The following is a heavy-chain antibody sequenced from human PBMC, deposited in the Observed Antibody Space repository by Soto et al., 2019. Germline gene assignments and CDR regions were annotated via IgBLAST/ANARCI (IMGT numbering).Heavy chain of an antibody. CDR3: SRFIMVGGWFDPNYYPGMDV. CDR2: ISGYNGNT. D-gene: IGHD6-19*01. J-gene: IGHJ6*02. CDR1: GYTFSNYG. Sequence: QVQLVQSGAEVKKPGASVTVSCKTSGYTFSNYGINWVRQAPGQGLEWMGWISGYNGNTNYAQTAQGRVTMTTATSTGTVYMELRSLKSDDTAIYYCSRFIMVGGWFDPNYYPGMDVWGQGTTVTVSS. V-gene: IGHV1-18*01.